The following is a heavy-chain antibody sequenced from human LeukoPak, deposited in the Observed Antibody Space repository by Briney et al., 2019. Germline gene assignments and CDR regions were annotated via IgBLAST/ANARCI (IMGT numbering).Heavy chain of an antibody. CDR1: GFNFDSYT. Sequence: GGSLRLSCAASGFNFDSYTMTWVRQAPGKGLEWVSSISSGSGHIYYADSMKGRFTISRDNAKSSLYLQMNSLRAEDTAVYYCARFLAVAVVPQRVDCWGQGTLVTVSS. V-gene: IGHV3-21*01. J-gene: IGHJ4*02. CDR2: ISSGSGHI. D-gene: IGHD6-19*01. CDR3: ARFLAVAVVPQRVDC.